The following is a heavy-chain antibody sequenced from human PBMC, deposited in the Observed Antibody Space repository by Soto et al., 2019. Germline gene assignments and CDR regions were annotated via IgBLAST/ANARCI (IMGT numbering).Heavy chain of an antibody. J-gene: IGHJ4*02. D-gene: IGHD6-6*01. V-gene: IGHV1-69*04. CDR1: GGTFSSYT. CDR2: IIPILGIA. CDR3: AREYIVQGYSSSARLADICIDY. Sequence: GASVKVSCKASGGTFSSYTISWVRQAPGQGLEWMGRIIPILGIANYAQKFQGRVTITADKSTSTAYMELSSLRSEDTAVYYCAREYIVQGYSSSARLADICIDYWGQGTLVTVSS.